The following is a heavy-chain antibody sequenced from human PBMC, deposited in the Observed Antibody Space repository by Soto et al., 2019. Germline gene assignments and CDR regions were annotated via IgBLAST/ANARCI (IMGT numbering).Heavy chain of an antibody. CDR1: GYTLTELS. J-gene: IGHJ4*02. CDR3: ATDLRVTMVRGVTTRTDY. Sequence: QVQLVQSGAEVKKPGASVKVSCKVSGYTLTELSMHWVRQAPGKGLEWMGGFDPEDGETIYAQKFQGRVTMTEDTFTDTAYMELSSLRSEDTAVYYCATDLRVTMVRGVTTRTDYWGQGTLVTVSS. D-gene: IGHD3-10*01. CDR2: FDPEDGET. V-gene: IGHV1-24*01.